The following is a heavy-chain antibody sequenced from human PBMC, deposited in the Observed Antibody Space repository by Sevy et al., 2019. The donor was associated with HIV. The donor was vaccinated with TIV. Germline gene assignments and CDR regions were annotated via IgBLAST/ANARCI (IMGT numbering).Heavy chain of an antibody. J-gene: IGHJ4*02. Sequence: GGCLRLSCAASGFTFSNYDIHWVRQAPGKGLEWVAVISYDGSNNYYADSVKGRFTISRDNSKNTLYLQMNSLRAEDTAVYYCAKVGGTYYDFWSGYGYFDYWGQGTLVTVSS. D-gene: IGHD3-3*01. V-gene: IGHV3-30*18. CDR1: GFTFSNYD. CDR3: AKVGGTYYDFWSGYGYFDY. CDR2: ISYDGSNN.